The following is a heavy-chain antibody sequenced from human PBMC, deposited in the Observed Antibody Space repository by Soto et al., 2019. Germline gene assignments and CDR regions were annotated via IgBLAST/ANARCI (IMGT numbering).Heavy chain of an antibody. Sequence: QVQLVESGGGLVKPGGSLRLSCAASGFTFSDYYMSWIRQAPGKGLEWVSYISSSSSYTNYADSVKGRFTISRDNAKNSLYLQMNSLRAEDTAVYYCARAVCSSTICLDYWGQGTLVTVSS. CDR2: ISSSSSYT. D-gene: IGHD2-2*01. J-gene: IGHJ4*02. V-gene: IGHV3-11*06. CDR1: GFTFSDYY. CDR3: ARAVCSSTICLDY.